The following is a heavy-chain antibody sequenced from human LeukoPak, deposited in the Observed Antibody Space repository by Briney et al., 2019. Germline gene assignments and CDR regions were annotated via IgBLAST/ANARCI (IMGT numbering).Heavy chain of an antibody. CDR3: ARDSTCSGGSCYPYY. V-gene: IGHV3-23*01. CDR2: TSDRGDYT. CDR1: GFTFSSYS. J-gene: IGHJ4*02. D-gene: IGHD2-15*01. Sequence: GGSLRLSCAASGFTFSSYSMSWVRQAPGKGLEWVSGTSDRGDYTYYADSVKGRFTISRDTSKNTLYLQMNSLRAEDTAVYYCARDSTCSGGSCYPYYWGQGTLVTVSS.